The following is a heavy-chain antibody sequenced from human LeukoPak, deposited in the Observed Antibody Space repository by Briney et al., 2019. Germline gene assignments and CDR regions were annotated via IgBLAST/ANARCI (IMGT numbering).Heavy chain of an antibody. D-gene: IGHD3-10*01. CDR3: AKVSYYYGSGSYYIPSPGAFDI. CDR2: ISGSGGST. J-gene: IGHJ3*02. CDR1: GFTFSSYA. Sequence: GGSLRLSCAASGFTFSSYAMGWVRQAPGKGLEWVSAISGSGGSTYYADSVKGRFTISRDNSKNTLYLQMNSLRAEDTAVYYCAKVSYYYGSGSYYIPSPGAFDIWGQGTMVTVSS. V-gene: IGHV3-23*01.